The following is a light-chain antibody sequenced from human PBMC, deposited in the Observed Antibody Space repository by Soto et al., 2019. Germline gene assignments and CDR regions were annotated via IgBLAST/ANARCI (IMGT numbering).Light chain of an antibody. CDR2: DVN. Sequence: QSALTQPRSVSRSPGQSVTISCTGTSSDVGGYNYVSWYQQHPGKAPKLMIYDVNQRPSGVPDRFSGSKSGNTASLTISGLQAEDEADYYCSSYAGTYTPNWVFGGGTKLTVL. CDR3: SSYAGTYTPNWV. J-gene: IGLJ3*02. CDR1: SSDVGGYNY. V-gene: IGLV2-11*01.